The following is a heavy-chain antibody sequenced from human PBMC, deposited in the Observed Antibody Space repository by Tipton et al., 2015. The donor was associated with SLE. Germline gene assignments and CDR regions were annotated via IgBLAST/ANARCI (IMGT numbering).Heavy chain of an antibody. Sequence: TLSLTCNVSGDSISPYYWSWIRQPPGKGLEWIGYIYYSGSTNYNPSLKSRVTISVDTSQNQFSLKLSSVTAADTAVYYCARRGSRGFDYWGQGTLVAVSS. CDR1: GDSISPYY. D-gene: IGHD3-10*01. CDR3: ARRGSRGFDY. J-gene: IGHJ4*02. V-gene: IGHV4-59*01. CDR2: IYYSGST.